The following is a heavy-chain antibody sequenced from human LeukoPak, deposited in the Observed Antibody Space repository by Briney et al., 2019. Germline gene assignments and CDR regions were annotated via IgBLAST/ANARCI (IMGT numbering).Heavy chain of an antibody. CDR2: IYTSGST. CDR1: GGSISSGSYY. Sequence: SETLSLTCTVSGGSISSGSYYWSWIRQPAGKGLEWIGRIYTSGSTNYNPSLKSRVTISVDTSKNQFSLKLSSVTAADTAVYYCARDSRGELVRDDWFDPWGQGTLVTVSS. V-gene: IGHV4-61*02. D-gene: IGHD1-26*01. CDR3: ARDSRGELVRDDWFDP. J-gene: IGHJ5*02.